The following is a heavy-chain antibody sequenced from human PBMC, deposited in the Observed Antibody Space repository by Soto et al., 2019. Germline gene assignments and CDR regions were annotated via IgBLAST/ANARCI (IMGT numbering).Heavy chain of an antibody. V-gene: IGHV1-18*01. CDR2: ISAYNGNT. J-gene: IGHJ4*02. Sequence: WASVKVSCKASGYTFTSYGISWVRQAPGQGLEWMGWISAYNGNTNYAQKLQGRVTMTTDTSTSTAYMELRSLRSDDTAVYYCATQGIAVAGTSFWDYWGQGTLVTVSS. D-gene: IGHD6-19*01. CDR3: ATQGIAVAGTSFWDY. CDR1: GYTFTSYG.